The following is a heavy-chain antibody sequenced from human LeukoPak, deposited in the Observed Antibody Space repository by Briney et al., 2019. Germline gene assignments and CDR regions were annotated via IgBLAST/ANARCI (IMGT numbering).Heavy chain of an antibody. D-gene: IGHD3-10*01. CDR1: GYTFTGSY. Sequence: ASVKVSCKASGYTFTGSYMHWVRQAPGQGLEWMGWINPNSGGTNYAQKFQGRVTITRDTSISTAYMELSRLRSDDTAVYYCARVRVSDYYGSGSYYGYWGQGTLVTVSS. J-gene: IGHJ4*02. CDR2: INPNSGGT. CDR3: ARVRVSDYYGSGSYYGY. V-gene: IGHV1-2*02.